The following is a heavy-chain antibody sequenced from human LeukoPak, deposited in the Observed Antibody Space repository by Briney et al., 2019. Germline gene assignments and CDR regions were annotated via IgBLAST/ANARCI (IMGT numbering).Heavy chain of an antibody. V-gene: IGHV4-59*01. CDR2: IYYSGST. CDR3: ARSFGDILTGYYPNWFDP. Sequence: KPSETLSLTCTVSGGSISSYYWSWIRQPPGKGLEWIGYIYYSGSTNYNPSLKSRVTISVDTSKNQFSLKLSSVTAADTAVYYCARSFGDILTGYYPNWFDPWGQGTLVTVSS. CDR1: GGSISSYY. J-gene: IGHJ5*02. D-gene: IGHD3-9*01.